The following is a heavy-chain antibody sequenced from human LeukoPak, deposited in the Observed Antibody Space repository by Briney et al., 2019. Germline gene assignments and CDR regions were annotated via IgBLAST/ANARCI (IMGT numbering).Heavy chain of an antibody. D-gene: IGHD5-12*01. CDR3: AKDGAWLRFDD. CDR2: ISGSGGST. CDR1: GFTFSSYG. V-gene: IGHV3-23*01. J-gene: IGHJ4*02. Sequence: GGTLRLSCAASGFTFSSYGMSWVRQAPGKGLEWVSAISGSGGSTYYADSVKGRFTISRDDSKNTLYLQMKNLRAEDTAVYYCAKDGAWLRFDDWGQGILVSVSS.